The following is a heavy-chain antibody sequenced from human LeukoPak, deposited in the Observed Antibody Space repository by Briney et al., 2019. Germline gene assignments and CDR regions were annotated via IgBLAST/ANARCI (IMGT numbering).Heavy chain of an antibody. V-gene: IGHV4-59*08. Sequence: SETLSLTCTVSGGSISSYYWSWIRQPPGKGLEWIAYISDIGGINYNPSLKSRVTISLDTSKNQFSLKLSSVTAADTAVYYCAGHHSRNTVDFWGQGTLVTVSS. CDR1: GGSISSYY. D-gene: IGHD2/OR15-2a*01. J-gene: IGHJ4*02. CDR2: ISDIGGI. CDR3: AGHHSRNTVDF.